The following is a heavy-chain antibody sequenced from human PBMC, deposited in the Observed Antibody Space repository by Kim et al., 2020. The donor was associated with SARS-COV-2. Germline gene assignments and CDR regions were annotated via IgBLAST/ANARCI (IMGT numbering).Heavy chain of an antibody. CDR2: IRSKTDKYAT. D-gene: IGHD3-3*01. V-gene: IGHV3-73*01. CDR3: ARGDFWSAYYSYFDMDV. CDR1: GFTFSGST. J-gene: IGHJ6*02. Sequence: GGSLRLSCAASGFTFSGSTMHWVRQASGRGPEWVGLIRSKTDKYATAYVASVRGRFTISRDDSKNTAFLQMNSLKTEDTAVYYCARGDFWSAYYSYFDMDVWGQGTTVTVSS.